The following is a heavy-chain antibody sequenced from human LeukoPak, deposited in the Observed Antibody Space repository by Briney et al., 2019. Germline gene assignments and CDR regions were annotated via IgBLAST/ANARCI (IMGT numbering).Heavy chain of an antibody. D-gene: IGHD3-10*01. CDR1: GGSFSGYY. Sequence: SETLSLTCAVYGGSFSGYYWSWIRQPPGKGLEWIGEINHSGSTNYNPSLKSRVTISVDTSKNQFSLKLSSVTAADTAVYYCARGGPPESPYYGSISWYFDLWGRGTLVTASS. V-gene: IGHV4-34*01. CDR2: INHSGST. CDR3: ARGGPPESPYYGSISWYFDL. J-gene: IGHJ2*01.